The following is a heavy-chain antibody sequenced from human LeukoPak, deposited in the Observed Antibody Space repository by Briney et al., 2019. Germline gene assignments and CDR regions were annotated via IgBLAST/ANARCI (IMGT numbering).Heavy chain of an antibody. J-gene: IGHJ4*02. CDR3: ARDRYRGLRGYFDY. CDR1: GYTFTGYY. CDR2: INPNSGGT. Sequence: ASVKVSCKASGYTFTGYYMHWVRQAPGQGLEWMGWINPNSGGTNYAQKFQGRVTMTRDTSISTAYMELSRLRSDDTALYYCARDRYRGLRGYFDYWGQGTLVTVSS. D-gene: IGHD4-17*01. V-gene: IGHV1-2*02.